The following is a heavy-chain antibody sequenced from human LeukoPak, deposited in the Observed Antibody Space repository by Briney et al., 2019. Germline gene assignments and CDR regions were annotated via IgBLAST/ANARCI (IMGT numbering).Heavy chain of an antibody. CDR1: GYRFITDW. CDR2: IYPANSDT. D-gene: IGHD6-19*01. J-gene: IGHJ4*02. Sequence: GESLQISCQGSGYRFITDWIAWGRPMPGKGREWMAIIYPANSDTRYSPSFQGQVTISADNSINTAYLQWSSLKASDTAMYSSATHGYPTRGWPVGVGYWGQGTLVTVSS. V-gene: IGHV5-51*01. CDR3: ATHGYPTRGWPVGVGY.